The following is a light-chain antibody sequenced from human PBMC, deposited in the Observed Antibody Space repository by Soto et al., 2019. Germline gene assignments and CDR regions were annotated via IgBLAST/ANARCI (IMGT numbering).Light chain of an antibody. CDR1: QGATSG. V-gene: IGKV1-39*01. J-gene: IGKJ4*01. CDR3: QQSYITPLT. Sequence: IHLTQSPSSLSASVGDRVTITCRASQGATSGLAWYQQKPGKAPKILIYGASRLQSGVPSRFSGSGSGTDFTLTISGLQPGDFATYYCQQSYITPLTFGGGTKVEIK. CDR2: GAS.